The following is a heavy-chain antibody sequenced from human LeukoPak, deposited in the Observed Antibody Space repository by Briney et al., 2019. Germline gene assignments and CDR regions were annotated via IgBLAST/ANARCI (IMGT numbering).Heavy chain of an antibody. Sequence: GGSLRLSCVVSGFTFNDYGMHWVRETPGKGLEWVAFIRYDGGDQYYVDSVKGRFTIPRDNSKNTLYLQMDSRRTEDTAVYSCAKAGFGGSLDSWGQGALVTVSS. CDR1: GFTFNDYG. CDR3: AKAGFGGSLDS. D-gene: IGHD3-16*01. J-gene: IGHJ4*02. V-gene: IGHV3-30*02. CDR2: IRYDGGDQ.